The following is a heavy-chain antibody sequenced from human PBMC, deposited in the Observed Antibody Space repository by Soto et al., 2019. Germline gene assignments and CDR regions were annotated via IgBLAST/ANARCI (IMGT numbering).Heavy chain of an antibody. CDR2: INPSGGST. CDR3: VRALTVTDDAFDI. D-gene: IGHD4-17*01. Sequence: QVQLVQSGAEVKKPGASVKVSCKASGYTLTSYYMHWVRQAPGQGLEWMGIINPSGGSTSYAQKFQGRVTMTRDTSTSTVYMELSSMRSEDTAVYYCVRALTVTDDAFDIWGQGTMVTVSS. J-gene: IGHJ3*02. V-gene: IGHV1-46*01. CDR1: GYTLTSYY.